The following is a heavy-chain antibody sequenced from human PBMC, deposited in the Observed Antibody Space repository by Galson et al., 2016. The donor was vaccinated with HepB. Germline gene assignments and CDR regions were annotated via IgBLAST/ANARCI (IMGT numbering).Heavy chain of an antibody. D-gene: IGHD3-10*01. V-gene: IGHV4-4*02. Sequence: SETLSLTCAVSGDSVSGTNWWGWVRQPPGQGLEFIGEISRRESPNYSPSLKSRVTMSVDKSKNQFSLTLTSVTAADTAVYYCVRILFGFQGMDVWGQGITVTVSS. J-gene: IGHJ6*02. CDR2: ISRRESP. CDR3: VRILFGFQGMDV. CDR1: GDSVSGTNW.